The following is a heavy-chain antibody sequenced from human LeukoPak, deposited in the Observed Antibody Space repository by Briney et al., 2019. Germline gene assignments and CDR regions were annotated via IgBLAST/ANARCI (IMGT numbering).Heavy chain of an antibody. D-gene: IGHD6-13*01. Sequence: ASAKVSCKASGYTFTSYYMHWVRQAPGQGLEWRVIINPSGGSPSYAQKFQGRVTMTRDTSTSTVYMELSSLRSEDTAVYYCARGKGSGSPRNHDAFDIWGQGTMVTVSS. CDR2: INPSGGSP. V-gene: IGHV1-46*01. CDR1: GYTFTSYY. CDR3: ARGKGSGSPRNHDAFDI. J-gene: IGHJ3*02.